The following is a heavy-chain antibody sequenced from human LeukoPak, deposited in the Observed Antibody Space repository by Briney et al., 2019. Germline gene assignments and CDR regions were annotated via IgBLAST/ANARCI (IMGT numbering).Heavy chain of an antibody. D-gene: IGHD2-21*02. V-gene: IGHV3-11*03. CDR1: GFTLSVYY. CDR3: ARKLGGSQCGGDCFFDH. J-gene: IGHJ4*02. CDR2: ISSTGSYT. Sequence: TGGSLRLSCEASGFTLSVYYMSWFRQAPGKGLEWIGYISSTGSYTTYADSVRGRFTISRDNAKSLLFLQMNNLRAEDTAVYYCARKLGGSQCGGDCFFDHWGQGTLVVVSS.